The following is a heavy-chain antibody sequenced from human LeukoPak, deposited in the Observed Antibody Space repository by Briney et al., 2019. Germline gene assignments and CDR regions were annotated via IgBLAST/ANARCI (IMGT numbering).Heavy chain of an antibody. CDR3: ARRSRIAAADY. D-gene: IGHD6-13*01. CDR1: GGSFSGYY. CDR2: INHSGST. Sequence: SETLSLTCAVYGGSFSGYYWSWIRQPPGKGLEWIGEINHSGSTNYNPSLKSRVTISVDTSKNQFSLKLSSVTAADMAVYYCARRSRIAAADYWGQGTLVTVSS. J-gene: IGHJ4*02. V-gene: IGHV4-34*01.